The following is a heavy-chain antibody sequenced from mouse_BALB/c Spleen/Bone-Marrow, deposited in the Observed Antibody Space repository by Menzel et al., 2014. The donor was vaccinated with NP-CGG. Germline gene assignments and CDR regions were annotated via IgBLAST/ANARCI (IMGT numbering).Heavy chain of an antibody. CDR2: INPSNGGT. CDR1: GYTFTSYY. V-gene: IGHV1S81*02. Sequence: VKLVESGAELVKPGASVKLSCKASGYTFTSYYMYWVKPRPGQGLEWIGEINPSNGGTNFNEKFKSKATLTVDKSSSTAYMQLSSLTSEDSAVYYCTRREYYRYDRAMDYWGQGTSVTVSS. CDR3: TRREYYRYDRAMDY. J-gene: IGHJ4*01. D-gene: IGHD2-14*01.